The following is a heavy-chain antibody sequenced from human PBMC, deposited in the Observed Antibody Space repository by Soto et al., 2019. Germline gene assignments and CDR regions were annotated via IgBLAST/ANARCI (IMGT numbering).Heavy chain of an antibody. CDR1: GGSISSGGYS. Sequence: QLRLQESGSGLVKPSQTLSLTCAVSGGSISSGGYSWSWIRQPPGKGLEWIGYIYHSGSTYYNPSLKSRVTISVDRSKNQFSLKLSSVTAADTAVYYCARGGYYDSSGFWFDPWGQGTLVTVSS. CDR3: ARGGYYDSSGFWFDP. V-gene: IGHV4-30-2*01. J-gene: IGHJ5*02. CDR2: IYHSGST. D-gene: IGHD3-22*01.